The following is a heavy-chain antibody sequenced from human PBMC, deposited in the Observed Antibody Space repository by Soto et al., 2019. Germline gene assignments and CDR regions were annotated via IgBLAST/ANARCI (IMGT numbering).Heavy chain of an antibody. CDR1: GGSISVSY. Sequence: SETLSLTCTISGGSISVSYWSWIRQPPGQTLEWTGYIYDSGSPYYNPSLTSRVIISADTSKNQISLKLTSGTAAGTAVYYCGRGVGCCPPGYGGGGSRVTVSS. J-gene: IGHJ4*02. V-gene: IGHV4-59*01. CDR2: IYDSGSP. D-gene: IGHD1-26*01. CDR3: GRGVGCCPPGY.